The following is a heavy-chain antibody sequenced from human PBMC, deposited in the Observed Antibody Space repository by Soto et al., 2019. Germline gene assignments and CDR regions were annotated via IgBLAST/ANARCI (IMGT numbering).Heavy chain of an antibody. CDR3: TRPHYDFWSGYYTAIDY. CDR1: GFTFSSYA. Sequence: PGGSLRLSCAASGFTFSSYAMHWVRQAPGKGLEWVAVISYDGSNKYYADSVKGRFTISRDNSKNTLYLQMNSLRAEDTAVYYCTRPHYDFWSGYYTAIDYWGQGTLVTVSS. CDR2: ISYDGSNK. D-gene: IGHD3-3*01. J-gene: IGHJ4*02. V-gene: IGHV3-30-3*01.